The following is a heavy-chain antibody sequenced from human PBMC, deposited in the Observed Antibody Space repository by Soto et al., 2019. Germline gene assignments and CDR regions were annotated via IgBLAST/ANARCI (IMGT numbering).Heavy chain of an antibody. CDR1: GFTVSSNY. CDR2: IYSGGST. V-gene: IGHV3-66*01. Sequence: EVQLVESGGGLVQPGGSLRLSCAASGFTVSSNYMSWVRQAPGKGLEWVSVIYSGGSTYYADSVKGRFTISRDNSKNTLYLQMNSLRAEDTAVYYCARDEYLITRVRGVPYYYYHMDVWGKGTTVTVSS. D-gene: IGHD3-10*01. CDR3: ARDEYLITRVRGVPYYYYHMDV. J-gene: IGHJ6*03.